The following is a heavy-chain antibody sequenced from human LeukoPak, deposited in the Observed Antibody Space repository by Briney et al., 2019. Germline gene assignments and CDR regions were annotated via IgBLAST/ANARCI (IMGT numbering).Heavy chain of an antibody. V-gene: IGHV3-23*01. Sequence: GGSLRLSCAASGFTFSSYAMSWVRQAPGKGLEWVSAISGSGGSTYYADSVKGRFTTSRDNSKNTLYLQMNSLRAEDTAVYYCAKDPPYLVGNLTPFDYWGRGTLVTVSS. J-gene: IGHJ4*02. CDR1: GFTFSSYA. CDR2: ISGSGGST. D-gene: IGHD2-15*01. CDR3: AKDPPYLVGNLTPFDY.